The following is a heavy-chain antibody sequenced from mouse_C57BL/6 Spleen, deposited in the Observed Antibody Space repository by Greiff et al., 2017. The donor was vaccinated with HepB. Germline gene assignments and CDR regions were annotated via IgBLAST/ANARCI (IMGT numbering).Heavy chain of an antibody. CDR3: AREANYYGSSYYFDY. V-gene: IGHV5-17*01. J-gene: IGHJ2*01. Sequence: EVMLVESGGGLVKPGGSLKLSCAASGFTFSDYGMHWVRQAPEKGLEWVAYISSGSSTIYYADTVKGRFTISRDNAKNTLFLQMTSLRSEDTAMYYCAREANYYGSSYYFDYWGQGTTLTVSS. D-gene: IGHD1-1*01. CDR2: ISSGSSTI. CDR1: GFTFSDYG.